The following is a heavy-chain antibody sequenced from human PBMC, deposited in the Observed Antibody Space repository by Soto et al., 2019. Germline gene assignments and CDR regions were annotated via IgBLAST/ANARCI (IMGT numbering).Heavy chain of an antibody. Sequence: SETLSLTCTVSGGSISNYYWNWIRQSPGKGLEWIGYIYSSGSTHYNPSLQNRVTISIDTSKNQVSLKVNSVTAADTAVYYCARDHPHSYGVYYFAYWGQGTPVTVSS. CDR3: ARDHPHSYGVYYFAY. D-gene: IGHD5-18*01. CDR1: GGSISNYY. J-gene: IGHJ4*02. V-gene: IGHV4-59*01. CDR2: IYSSGST.